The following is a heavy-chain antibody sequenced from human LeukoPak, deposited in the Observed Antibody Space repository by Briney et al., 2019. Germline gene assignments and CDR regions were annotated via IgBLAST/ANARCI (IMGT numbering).Heavy chain of an antibody. CDR2: ISGSGGST. CDR3: AKEQVVANPHLITIDY. D-gene: IGHD3-22*01. V-gene: IGHV3-23*01. Sequence: PGGSLRLSCAASGFTFSSFAMSWVRQAPGKGLEWVSAISGSGGSTYYADSVKGRFTISRDNSKNTLYLQMTSRRAEDTAVYYCAKEQVVANPHLITIDYWGQGTLVTVSS. J-gene: IGHJ4*02. CDR1: GFTFSSFA.